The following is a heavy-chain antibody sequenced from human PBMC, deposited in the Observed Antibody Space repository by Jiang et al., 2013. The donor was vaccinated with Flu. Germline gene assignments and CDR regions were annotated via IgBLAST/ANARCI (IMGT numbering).Heavy chain of an antibody. J-gene: IGHJ2*01. CDR3: ASENDWYFDL. Sequence: NPTYAQGFTGRFVFSLDTSVSTAYLQISSLKAEDTAIYYCASENDWYFDLWGRGTLVTVSS. CDR2: NP. V-gene: IGHV7-4-1*02.